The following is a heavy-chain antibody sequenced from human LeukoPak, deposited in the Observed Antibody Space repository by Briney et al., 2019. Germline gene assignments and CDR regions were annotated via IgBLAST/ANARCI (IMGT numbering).Heavy chain of an antibody. J-gene: IGHJ5*02. CDR2: IYYSGST. CDR3: AILVPDSSGYMIVDP. V-gene: IGHV4-31*03. D-gene: IGHD3-22*01. CDR1: GGSISSGGYY. Sequence: PSETLSLTCTVSGGSISSGGYYWSWIRQHPGKGLEWIGYIYYSGSTYYNPSLKSRVTISVDTSKNQFSLKLSSVTAADTAVYYCAILVPDSSGYMIVDPWGQGTLVTVSS.